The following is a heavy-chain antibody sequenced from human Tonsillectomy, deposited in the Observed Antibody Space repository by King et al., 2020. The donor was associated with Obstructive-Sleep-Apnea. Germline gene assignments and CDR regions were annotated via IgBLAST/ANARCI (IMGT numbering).Heavy chain of an antibody. D-gene: IGHD2-2*02. J-gene: IGHJ5*02. CDR1: GFTFGDYA. CDR2: ISWVGGSF. Sequence: VQLVESGGVVAQPGGFLRLSCAASGFTFGDYALPWVRQAPGKGLEWGSLISWVGGSFYFTDSLKGRFTISRDNSKNFLYLQMNSLRAEDTAFYYCTKDIGYCSSARCYTNSGFDPWGQGTLVTVSS. V-gene: IGHV3-43D*03. CDR3: TKDIGYCSSARCYTNSGFDP.